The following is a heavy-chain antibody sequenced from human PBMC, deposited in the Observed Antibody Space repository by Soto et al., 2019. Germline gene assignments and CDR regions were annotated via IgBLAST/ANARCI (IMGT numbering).Heavy chain of an antibody. D-gene: IGHD6-19*01. Sequence: ASVKVSCKASGYTFSNYDINWVRQATGQGLEWMGWMNPNTGNTGYAQKLQGRVTMTRNTSISTAYMELSSLRSEDTAVYYCARAVGIAVAGINYYFDHWGQGILVTVSS. J-gene: IGHJ4*02. CDR1: GYTFSNYD. CDR2: MNPNTGNT. V-gene: IGHV1-8*01. CDR3: ARAVGIAVAGINYYFDH.